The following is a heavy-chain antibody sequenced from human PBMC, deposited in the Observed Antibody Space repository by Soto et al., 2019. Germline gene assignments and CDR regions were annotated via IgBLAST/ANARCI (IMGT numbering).Heavy chain of an antibody. V-gene: IGHV1-18*01. J-gene: IGHJ4*02. D-gene: IGHD1-26*01. Sequence: ASVKVSCKASGYTFTSYSISWVRQAPGQGLEWMGWMSIYNGNTNYAQKFQGRVTMTTDTSTSTAYMELRSLRSDDTAVYYCARGFRVGASFDYWGQGTQGTVSS. CDR2: MSIYNGNT. CDR1: GYTFTSYS. CDR3: ARGFRVGASFDY.